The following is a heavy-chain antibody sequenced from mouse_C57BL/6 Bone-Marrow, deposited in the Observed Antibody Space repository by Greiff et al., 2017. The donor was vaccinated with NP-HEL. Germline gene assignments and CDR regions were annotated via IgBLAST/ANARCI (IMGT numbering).Heavy chain of an antibody. Sequence: EVMLVESGGGLVKPGGSLKLSCAASGFTFSDYGMHWVRQAPEKGLEWVAYISSGSSTIYSADTVKGRFTISRDNAKNTLFLQMTSLRSEDTAMYYCARRELRPYYYAMDDWGQGTSVTVSS. V-gene: IGHV5-17*01. CDR3: ARRELRPYYYAMDD. D-gene: IGHD3-2*02. CDR1: GFTFSDYG. J-gene: IGHJ4*01. CDR2: ISSGSSTI.